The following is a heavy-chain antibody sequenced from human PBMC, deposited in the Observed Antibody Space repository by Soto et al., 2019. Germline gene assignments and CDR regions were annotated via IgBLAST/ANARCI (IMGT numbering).Heavy chain of an antibody. V-gene: IGHV5-10-1*01. Sequence: GESLKISCKGSGYSFTSYWISWVRQMPGRGLEWMGRIDPSDSYTNYSPSFQGHVTISADKSISTAYLQWSSLKASDTAMYYCARGTKAVAGEDYWGQGTLVTVSS. CDR3: ARGTKAVAGEDY. CDR1: GYSFTSYW. J-gene: IGHJ4*02. CDR2: IDPSDSYT. D-gene: IGHD6-19*01.